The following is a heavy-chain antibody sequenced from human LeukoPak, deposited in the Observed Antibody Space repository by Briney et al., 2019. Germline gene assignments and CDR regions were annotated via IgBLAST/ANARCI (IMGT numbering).Heavy chain of an antibody. CDR3: ARDRGVTIFGVVTSYNWFDP. J-gene: IGHJ5*02. Sequence: PSETLSLTCTVSGGSISSSTFYWGWIRQPPGKGLEWIGEINHSGSTNYNPSLKSRVTISVDTSKNQFSLKLSSVTAADTAVYYCARDRGVTIFGVVTSYNWFDPWGQGTLVTVSS. V-gene: IGHV4-39*07. CDR1: GGSISSSTFY. CDR2: INHSGST. D-gene: IGHD3-3*01.